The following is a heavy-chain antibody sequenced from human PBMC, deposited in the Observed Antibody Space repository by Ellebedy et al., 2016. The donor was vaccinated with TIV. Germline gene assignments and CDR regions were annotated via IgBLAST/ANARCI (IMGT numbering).Heavy chain of an antibody. CDR1: GFTFSSYS. CDR2: ISSRSSYI. V-gene: IGHV3-21*01. D-gene: IGHD2-2*01. CDR3: ARERVRDIVVVPAGNLFDP. Sequence: GESLKISXAASGFTFSSYSMNWVRQAPGKGLEWVSSISSRSSYIYYADSVKGRFTISRDNAKNSLYLQMNSLRAEDTAVYYCARERVRDIVVVPAGNLFDPWGQGTLVTVSS. J-gene: IGHJ5*02.